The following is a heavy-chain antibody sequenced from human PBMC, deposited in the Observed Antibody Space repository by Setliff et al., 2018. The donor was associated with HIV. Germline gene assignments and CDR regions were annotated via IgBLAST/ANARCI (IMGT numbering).Heavy chain of an antibody. V-gene: IGHV4-59*11. CDR3: ASPSDQTAGGFDIWGQGTIPNWFDP. CDR2: SYYSGST. D-gene: IGHD2-15*01. Sequence: SETLSLTCSVSGGSISGHYWSWIRQPPGKGLEWIGYSYYSGSTNYNPSLKSRVTMSVDTSKNQFSLKLRSVTAADTAVYYCASPSDQTAGGFDIWGQGTIPNWFDPWGQGTLVTVSS. J-gene: IGHJ5*02. CDR1: GGSISGHY.